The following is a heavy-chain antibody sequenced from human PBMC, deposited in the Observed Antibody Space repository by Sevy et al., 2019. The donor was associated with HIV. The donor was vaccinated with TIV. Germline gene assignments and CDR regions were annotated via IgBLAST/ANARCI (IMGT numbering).Heavy chain of an antibody. V-gene: IGHV3-49*03. CDR1: GFTFGDYA. CDR3: TRPLIGTTGDAFDI. Sequence: GGSLRLSCTASGFTFGDYAMSWFRQAPGKGLEWVGFIRSKAYGGTTEYAASVKGRFTISRDDSKTIAYLQMNSLKIEDTAVYYCTRPLIGTTGDAFDIWGQGTMVTVSS. J-gene: IGHJ3*02. CDR2: IRSKAYGGTT. D-gene: IGHD1-7*01.